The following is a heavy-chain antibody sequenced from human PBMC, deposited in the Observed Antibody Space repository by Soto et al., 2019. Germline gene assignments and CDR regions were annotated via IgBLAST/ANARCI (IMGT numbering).Heavy chain of an antibody. CDR2: INPSGGST. V-gene: IGHV1-46*03. Sequence: GASVKVSCKASGYTFTSYYMHWVRQAPGQGLEWMGIINPSGGSTSYAQKFQGRVTMTRDTSTSTVYMELSSLRSEDTAVYYCARDRRKPTENYDILTGYEPWGQGTLVTVSS. J-gene: IGHJ5*02. CDR1: GYTFTSYY. CDR3: ARDRRKPTENYDILTGYEP. D-gene: IGHD3-9*01.